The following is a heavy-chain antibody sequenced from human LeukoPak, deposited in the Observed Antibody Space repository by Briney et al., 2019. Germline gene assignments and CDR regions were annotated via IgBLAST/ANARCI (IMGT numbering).Heavy chain of an antibody. Sequence: QPGGSLRLSCAASGFTFSSFDVNWVRPAPGKGLEWLSFISSGTSPIYYADSVKGRFTISRDTAKNTLYLQMNTLRAEDTAVYYCASLDYWGQGTPVTVSS. CDR2: ISSGTSPI. CDR3: ASLDY. CDR1: GFTFSSFD. J-gene: IGHJ4*02. V-gene: IGHV3-48*03.